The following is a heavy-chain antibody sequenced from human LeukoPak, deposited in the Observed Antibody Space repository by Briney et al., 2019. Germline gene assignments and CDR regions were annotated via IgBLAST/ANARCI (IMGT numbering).Heavy chain of an antibody. Sequence: SGPTLVNPTQTLTLTCTFSGFSLSTSGVGVGWIRQPPGKALEWLALIYWNDDKRYSPSLKSRLTITKDTSKNQVVLTMTNMDPVDTATYYCAHNLASYYYDSSGYQVLDAFDIWGQGTMVTVSS. J-gene: IGHJ3*02. D-gene: IGHD3-22*01. CDR1: GFSLSTSGVG. CDR3: AHNLASYYYDSSGYQVLDAFDI. V-gene: IGHV2-5*01. CDR2: IYWNDDK.